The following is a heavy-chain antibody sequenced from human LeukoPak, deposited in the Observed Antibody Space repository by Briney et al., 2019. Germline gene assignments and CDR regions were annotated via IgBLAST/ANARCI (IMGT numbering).Heavy chain of an antibody. J-gene: IGHJ6*03. CDR1: GFTFSSYG. V-gene: IGHV3-7*04. CDR3: ARAVAGRYYYYYMDV. D-gene: IGHD6-19*01. CDR2: IKQDGSEK. Sequence: PGGSLRLSCAASGFTFSSYGMHWVRQAPGKGLEWVANIKQDGSEKYYVDSVKGRFTISRDNAKNSLYLQMNSLRAEDTAVYYCARAVAGRYYYYYMDVWGKGTTVTISS.